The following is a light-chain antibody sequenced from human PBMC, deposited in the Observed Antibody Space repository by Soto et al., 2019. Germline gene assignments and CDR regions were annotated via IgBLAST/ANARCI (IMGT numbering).Light chain of an antibody. CDR2: DAS. V-gene: IGKV1-5*01. CDR3: QQYNSYSL. CDR1: QSISSW. Sequence: DIQMTQSPSTLSASVGHRVTITCRASQSISSWLAWYQQKPGKAPKLLIYDASSLESGVPSRFSGSGSGTEFTLTISSQQPDDFATYYCQQYNSYSLFGGGTKVEIK. J-gene: IGKJ4*01.